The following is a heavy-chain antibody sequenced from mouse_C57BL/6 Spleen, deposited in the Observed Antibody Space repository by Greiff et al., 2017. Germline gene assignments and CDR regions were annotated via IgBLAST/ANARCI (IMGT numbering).Heavy chain of an antibody. V-gene: IGHV1-52*01. CDR1: GYTFTSYW. J-gene: IGHJ4*01. Sequence: VQLQQPGAELVRPGSSVKLSCKASGYTFTSYWLHWVKQMPIQGLEWIGNIDPSDSETHYNQKFKDKATLTVDKSSSTAYMQLSSLTSEDSAVYYCARGTTVVNYAMDYWGQGTSVTVSS. D-gene: IGHD1-1*01. CDR3: ARGTTVVNYAMDY. CDR2: IDPSDSET.